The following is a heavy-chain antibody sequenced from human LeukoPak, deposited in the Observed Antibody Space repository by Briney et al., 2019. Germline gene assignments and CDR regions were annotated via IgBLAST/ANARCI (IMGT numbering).Heavy chain of an antibody. Sequence: GGSLRLSCAASGFTFSSFAMTWVRRAPGKGLEWVSSITGSHGRTYNTDSVKGRFTISRDNSQNTLYLQMNSLTAEDTVVYYCTKDPNGDYVGAFDPWGQGTLVTVSS. CDR1: GFTFSSFA. J-gene: IGHJ5*02. CDR3: TKDPNGDYVGAFDP. CDR2: ITGSHGRT. D-gene: IGHD4-17*01. V-gene: IGHV3-23*01.